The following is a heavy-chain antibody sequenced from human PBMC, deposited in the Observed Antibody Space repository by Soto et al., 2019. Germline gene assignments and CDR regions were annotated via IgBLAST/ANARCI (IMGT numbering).Heavy chain of an antibody. J-gene: IGHJ4*02. CDR3: ASGYSFGSGSFSYVDF. Sequence: QVQLRESGPGLLKPAEPLSLTCSVSGGSISGYFWSWIRQPPGKGLEWIGFIYDSGKTNYNPSLKSRVPISVDTSKNQFSLKLNSVTAADTAVYYCASGYSFGSGSFSYVDFWGQGTLVTVSS. V-gene: IGHV4-59*01. CDR2: IYDSGKT. D-gene: IGHD3-10*01. CDR1: GGSISGYF.